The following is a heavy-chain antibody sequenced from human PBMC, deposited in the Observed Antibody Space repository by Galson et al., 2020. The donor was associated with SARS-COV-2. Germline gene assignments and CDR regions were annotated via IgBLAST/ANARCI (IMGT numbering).Heavy chain of an antibody. J-gene: IGHJ2*01. D-gene: IGHD2-15*01. Sequence: SETLSLTCAVYGGSFSGYYWSWIRRPQGKGLEWIGEIDHSGSTNYNPSLKSRVTISVDTSKNQFSLKLSSVTAADTAVYYCARGLDGGGGYWCFDLWGRGTLVTVSS. V-gene: IGHV4-34*01. CDR1: GGSFSGYY. CDR2: IDHSGST. CDR3: ARGLDGGGGYWCFDL.